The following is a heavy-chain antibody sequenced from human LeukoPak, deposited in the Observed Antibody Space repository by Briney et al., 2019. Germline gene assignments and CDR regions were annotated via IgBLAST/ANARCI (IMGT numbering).Heavy chain of an antibody. V-gene: IGHV4-34*01. CDR2: INHSGST. D-gene: IGHD3-10*01. Sequence: SETLSLTCAVYGGSFSGYYWSWIRQPPGKGLEWIGEINHSGSTNYNPSLKSRVTISVDTSKNQFSLKLSSVTAADTAVYYCARGDTTMVRGEHFDYWGQGTLVTVSS. CDR1: GGSFSGYY. CDR3: ARGDTTMVRGEHFDY. J-gene: IGHJ4*02.